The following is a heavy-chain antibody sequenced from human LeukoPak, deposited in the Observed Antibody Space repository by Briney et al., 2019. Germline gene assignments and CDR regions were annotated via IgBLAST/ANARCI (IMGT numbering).Heavy chain of an antibody. V-gene: IGHV3-21*04. D-gene: IGHD6-6*01. J-gene: IGHJ4*02. Sequence: PGGSLRLSCAASGFTFSSYSMNWVRQAPGKGLEWVSSISSSSSYIYYADSVKGRFTISRDNAKNSLYLQMNSLRAEDTAVYYCAKGRRRHSSSSSDYWGQGTLVTVSS. CDR2: ISSSSSYI. CDR3: AKGRRRHSSSSSDY. CDR1: GFTFSSYS.